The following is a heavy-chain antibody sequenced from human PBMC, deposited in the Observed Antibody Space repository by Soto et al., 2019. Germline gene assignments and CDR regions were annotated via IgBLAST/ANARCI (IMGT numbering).Heavy chain of an antibody. J-gene: IGHJ4*02. V-gene: IGHV1-46*01. CDR1: GYSFTSYY. CDR3: ARSRDYYFDY. CDR2: INPSGGST. Sequence: ASVKVSCKASGYSFTSYYMHWVRQAPGQGLEWMGIINPSGGSTSHAHNFHGRVTMTRDTSTSTLYMELSSLRSEDTAVYYCARSRDYYFDYWGQGTLVTVSS.